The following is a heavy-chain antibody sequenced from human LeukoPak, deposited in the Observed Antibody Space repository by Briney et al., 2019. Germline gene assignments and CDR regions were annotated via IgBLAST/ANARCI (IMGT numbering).Heavy chain of an antibody. CDR1: GFTFSSYE. D-gene: IGHD3-16*01. Sequence: PWGSLRLSCAASGFTFSSYEINWVRQAPGKGLECVSYISSSGSTIYYADSVKGRFTISRDNAKNSLYLQMNSLRAEDTALYYCARDRLGAMLFFDSWGQGTLVTVSS. J-gene: IGHJ4*02. V-gene: IGHV3-48*03. CDR2: ISSSGSTI. CDR3: ARDRLGAMLFFDS.